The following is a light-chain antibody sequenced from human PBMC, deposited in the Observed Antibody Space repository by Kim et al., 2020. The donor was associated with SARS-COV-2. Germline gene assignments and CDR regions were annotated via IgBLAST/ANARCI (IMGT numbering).Light chain of an antibody. CDR2: EDN. Sequence: GKTVTISCTPSSGSIASNYVQESQQRPGSAPTTVIYEDNQRPSGVPDRFSGSIDSSSNSASLTISGLKTEDEADYYCQSYDSSKWVFGGGTQLTVL. V-gene: IGLV6-57*03. J-gene: IGLJ3*02. CDR3: QSYDSSKWV. CDR1: SGSIASNY.